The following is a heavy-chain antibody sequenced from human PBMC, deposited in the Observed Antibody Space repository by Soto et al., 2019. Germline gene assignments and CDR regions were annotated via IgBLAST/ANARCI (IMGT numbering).Heavy chain of an antibody. V-gene: IGHV1-69*13. D-gene: IGHD3-10*01. CDR3: ARPGPHGSGSYSGDYYYYGMEV. J-gene: IGHJ6*02. CDR1: GGTFSSYA. Sequence: SVKVSCKASGGTFSSYAISWFRQAPGQGLEWMGGIIPIFGTANYAQKFQGRVTITADESTSTAYMELSSLRSEDTAVYYCARPGPHGSGSYSGDYYYYGMEVWGQGTPLTLSS. CDR2: IIPIFGTA.